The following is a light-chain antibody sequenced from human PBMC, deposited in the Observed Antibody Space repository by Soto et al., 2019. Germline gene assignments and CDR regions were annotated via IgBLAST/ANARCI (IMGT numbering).Light chain of an antibody. CDR3: QQLNSYPRT. CDR2: VAS. V-gene: IGKV1-9*01. CDR1: QGIGDT. J-gene: IGKJ3*01. Sequence: TQSPSTLSVCPWEGVTLSCRASQGIGDTLAWYQQKPGKAPKLLIYVASTLQSGVPSRFSGSGSGTDFTLTISSLQPEDFATYYCQQLNSYPRTFGPGTKVDIK.